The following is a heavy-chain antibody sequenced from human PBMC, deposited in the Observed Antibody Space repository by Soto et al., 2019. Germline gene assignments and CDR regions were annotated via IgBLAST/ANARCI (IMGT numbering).Heavy chain of an antibody. CDR2: IYYSGST. CDR1: GGSISSYY. J-gene: IGHJ4*02. V-gene: IGHV4-59*01. D-gene: IGHD1-26*01. Sequence: SETLSLTCTVSGGSISSYYWSWIRQPPGKGLEWIGYIYYSGSTNYNPSLKSRVTISVDTSKNQFSLKLSSVTAADTAVYYCARDRAVGASAFDYWGQGTLVT. CDR3: ARDRAVGASAFDY.